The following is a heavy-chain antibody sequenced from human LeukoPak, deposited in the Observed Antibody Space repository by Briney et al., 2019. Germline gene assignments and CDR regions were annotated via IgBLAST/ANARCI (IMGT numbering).Heavy chain of an antibody. CDR3: ARGRVSSSTWYSTYHYYFYMDV. J-gene: IGHJ6*03. CDR2: IYYSGST. CDR1: GGSISSYY. D-gene: IGHD4-11*01. Sequence: SETLSLTCTVSGGSISSYYWSWIRQPPGKGLEWIGYIYYSGSTNYNPSLKSRISISVDTSKNLFSLRLRSVTAADTAVYFCARGRVSSSTWYSTYHYYFYMDVWGKGTTVTVSS. V-gene: IGHV4-59*01.